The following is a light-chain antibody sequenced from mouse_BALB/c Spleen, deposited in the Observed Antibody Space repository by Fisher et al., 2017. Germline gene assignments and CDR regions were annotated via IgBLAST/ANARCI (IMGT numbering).Light chain of an antibody. Sequence: DIVITQSTALMSASPGEKVSMTCSASSSVSYMYWYQQKSDASPKLWIYYTSKLASGVPGRFSGSGSGNSYSLTISSMEAEDVATYYCFQGSGYPLTFGAGTKLELK. V-gene: IGKV4-63*01. J-gene: IGKJ5*01. CDR2: YTS. CDR3: FQGSGYPLT. CDR1: SSVSY.